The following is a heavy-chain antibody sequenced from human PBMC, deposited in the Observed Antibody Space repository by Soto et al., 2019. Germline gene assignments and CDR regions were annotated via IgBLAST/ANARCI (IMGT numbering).Heavy chain of an antibody. D-gene: IGHD3-10*01. V-gene: IGHV4-34*01. J-gene: IGHJ4*02. CDR1: GGSFSGYY. Sequence: QVQLQQWGAGLLKPSETLSLTCAVYGGSFSGYYWSWIRQPPGKGLEWIGEINHSGSTNSNPSLKSRVTISVDTSKNQFSLRLSSVTAADTAVYYCARGLAPYFYWGQGTLVTVSS. CDR3: ARGLAPYFY. CDR2: INHSGST.